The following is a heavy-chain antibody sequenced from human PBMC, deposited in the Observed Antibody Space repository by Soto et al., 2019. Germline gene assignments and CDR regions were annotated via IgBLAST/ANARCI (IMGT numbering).Heavy chain of an antibody. D-gene: IGHD4-17*01. Sequence: QVQLQESGPGLVKPAETLSLTCTVSGGSISNYYWGWIRQPPGKGLEWIGYIYYSGATNYNPSLNSLVTISVDTYKSQFSLKLSSVTAADSAVYYCARRSLPKYGDSYFDYWGQGTLVTVSS. J-gene: IGHJ4*02. CDR2: IYYSGAT. CDR3: ARRSLPKYGDSYFDY. CDR1: GGSISNYY. V-gene: IGHV4-59*08.